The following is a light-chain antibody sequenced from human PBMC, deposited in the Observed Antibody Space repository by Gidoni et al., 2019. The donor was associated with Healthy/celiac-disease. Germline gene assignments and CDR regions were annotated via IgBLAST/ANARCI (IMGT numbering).Light chain of an antibody. CDR3: QQSYGTLLT. CDR2: AAS. Sequence: IQMTQSPSSLSASVGERVTITCRASQTISSYLNWYQQKPGKDPKLLIYAASSLQSGVPSRFSGSGSGTDFTLAISSLQPEDFATYCCQQSYGTLLTFGGGTKVEIK. CDR1: QTISSY. V-gene: IGKV1-39*01. J-gene: IGKJ4*01.